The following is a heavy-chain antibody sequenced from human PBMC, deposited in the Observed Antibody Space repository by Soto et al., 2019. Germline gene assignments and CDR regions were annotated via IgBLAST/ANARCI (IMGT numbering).Heavy chain of an antibody. CDR2: IYSGGST. J-gene: IGHJ6*02. CDR1: GFTVSSNY. Sequence: GGSLRLSCAAYGFTVSSNYMSWVRQAPGKXLEWVSVIYSGGSTYYADSVKGRFTISRDNSKNTLYLQMNSLRAEDTAVYYCARDQGYCSSTSCYYYGMDAWGQGTTVTVSS. CDR3: ARDQGYCSSTSCYYYGMDA. V-gene: IGHV3-53*01. D-gene: IGHD2-2*01.